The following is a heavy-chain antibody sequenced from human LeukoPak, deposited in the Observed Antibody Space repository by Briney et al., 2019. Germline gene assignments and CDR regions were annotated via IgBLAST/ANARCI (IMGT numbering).Heavy chain of an antibody. Sequence: PGGSLRLSCAASGFTFSSYGLHWVRHAPGRGLEWVAVIWSDGSDKYYADSVKGRFTISRDNSKNTLYLQMNSLRADDTALYYCARHHYYFDHWGQGTLVTVSS. CDR2: IWSDGSDK. J-gene: IGHJ4*02. CDR1: GFTFSSYG. V-gene: IGHV3-33*01. CDR3: ARHHYYFDH.